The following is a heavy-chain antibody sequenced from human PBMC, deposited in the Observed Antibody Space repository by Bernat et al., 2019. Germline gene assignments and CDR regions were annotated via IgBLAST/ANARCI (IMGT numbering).Heavy chain of an antibody. CDR1: GFTFSSYG. J-gene: IGHJ4*02. V-gene: IGHV3-7*03. CDR3: ARDRGVATISVYFDY. Sequence: VQLVESGGGVVQPGRSLRLSCAASGFTFSSYGMHWVRQAPGKGLEWVANIKQDGSEKYYVDSVKGRFTISRDNAKNSLYLQMNSLRAEDTAVYYCARDRGVATISVYFDYWGQGTLVTVSS. CDR2: IKQDGSEK. D-gene: IGHD5-12*01.